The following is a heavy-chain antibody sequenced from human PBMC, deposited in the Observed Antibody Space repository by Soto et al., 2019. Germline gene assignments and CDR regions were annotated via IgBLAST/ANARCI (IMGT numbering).Heavy chain of an antibody. CDR2: ISYDGSNK. CDR1: GFTFSSYG. J-gene: IGHJ6*02. Sequence: GGSLRLSCAASGFTFSSYGMHWVRQAPGKGLEWVAVISYDGSNKYYADSVKGRFTISRDNSKNTLYLQMNSLRAEDTAVYYCAKHYSYGQYYYYYGMDVWGQGTTVTVSS. D-gene: IGHD5-18*01. CDR3: AKHYSYGQYYYYYGMDV. V-gene: IGHV3-30*18.